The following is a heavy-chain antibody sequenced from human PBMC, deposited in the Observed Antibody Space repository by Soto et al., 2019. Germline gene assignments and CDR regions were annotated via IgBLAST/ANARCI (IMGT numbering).Heavy chain of an antibody. V-gene: IGHV3-33*06. CDR2: LWHDSSTE. Sequence: GGSLRLSCAASGFTFSGSGMHWVRQAPGMGLEWVAVLWHDSSTEYYADSVKGRFTISRDNPKNTLYLQMNSLRAEDTAVYYCAKDKSPIAVAGTSAADFWGPGTLVTVSS. CDR1: GFTFSGSG. J-gene: IGHJ4*02. CDR3: AKDKSPIAVAGTSAADF. D-gene: IGHD6-19*01.